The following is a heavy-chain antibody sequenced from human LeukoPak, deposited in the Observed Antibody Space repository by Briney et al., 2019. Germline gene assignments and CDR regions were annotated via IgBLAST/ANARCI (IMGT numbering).Heavy chain of an antibody. Sequence: GGSLRLSCAASGFAFSSHAMTWVRQAPGKGLEWVSAISISGDRTYYAHSVKGRFTISRDNSKNTVYLQMNSLRAEDTAVYYCARDRRERRDGYNYWGALEMWGQGTMVTVSS. D-gene: IGHD5-24*01. CDR1: GFAFSSHA. V-gene: IGHV3-23*01. CDR3: ARDRRERRDGYNYWGALEM. CDR2: ISISGDRT. J-gene: IGHJ3*02.